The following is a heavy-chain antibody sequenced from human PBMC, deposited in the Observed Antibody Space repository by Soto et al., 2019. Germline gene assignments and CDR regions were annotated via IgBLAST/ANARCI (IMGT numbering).Heavy chain of an antibody. CDR3: ARDKRDLRFLEWSYYFDY. Sequence: QVQLVESGGGVVQPGRSLRLSCAASGFTFSSCAMHWVRQAPGKGLEWVALISYDGSNKYYADSMKGRFTISRDNSKNKLYLQMNSLRAEDTAVYYCARDKRDLRFLEWSYYFDYWGQGTLVTVSS. CDR2: ISYDGSNK. D-gene: IGHD3-3*01. CDR1: GFTFSSCA. V-gene: IGHV3-30-3*01. J-gene: IGHJ4*02.